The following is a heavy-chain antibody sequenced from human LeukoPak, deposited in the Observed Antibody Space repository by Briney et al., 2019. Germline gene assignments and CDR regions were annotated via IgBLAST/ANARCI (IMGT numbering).Heavy chain of an antibody. V-gene: IGHV4-39*01. D-gene: IGHD6-6*01. J-gene: IGHJ5*02. CDR3: ARHVEIAARPRWFDP. Sequence: SETLSLTCTVSGGSISSSSYYWGWIRQPPGKGLEWIGNIYYNGSTYYNPSLKSRVTISVDTSKNQFSLKLSSVTAADTAVYYCARHVEIAARPRWFDPWGPGTLVTVSS. CDR1: GGSISSSSYY. CDR2: IYYNGST.